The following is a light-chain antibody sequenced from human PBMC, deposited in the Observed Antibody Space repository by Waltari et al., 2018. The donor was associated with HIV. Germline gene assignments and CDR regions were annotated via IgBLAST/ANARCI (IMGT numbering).Light chain of an antibody. V-gene: IGKV3-20*01. Sequence: EIVLTPSPGTLSLSPGERATLSCRASQSVSSSYLAWYQQKPGQAPRLLIYGASSRATGIPDRFSGSGSGTDFTLTISRLEPEDFAVYYCQQYGSTFGGGTKVEIK. CDR2: GAS. CDR3: QQYGST. J-gene: IGKJ4*01. CDR1: QSVSSSY.